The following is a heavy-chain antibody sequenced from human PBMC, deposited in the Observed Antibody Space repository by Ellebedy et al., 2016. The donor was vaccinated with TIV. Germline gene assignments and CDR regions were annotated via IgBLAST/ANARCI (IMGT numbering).Heavy chain of an antibody. CDR2: ISYDGSKK. D-gene: IGHD6-13*01. CDR3: ARDAPAAGFVPAFDY. Sequence: GGSLRLSXAVSGFTFSSYTMHWVRQAPGKGLEWVAVISYDGSKKYYSDSVKGRFTISRDNSKNTLYLQMNSLRAEDTAVYYCARDAPAAGFVPAFDYWGQGTLVTVSS. CDR1: GFTFSSYT. V-gene: IGHV3-30*14. J-gene: IGHJ4*02.